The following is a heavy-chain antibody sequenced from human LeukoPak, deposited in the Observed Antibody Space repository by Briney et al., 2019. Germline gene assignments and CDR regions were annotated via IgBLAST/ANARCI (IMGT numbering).Heavy chain of an antibody. D-gene: IGHD3-10*01. J-gene: IGHJ4*02. CDR3: AKSFGPGSFFDY. Sequence: QPGGSLRLSCAASGFTFSSYSMNWVRQAPGKGREWVSYISSSSSTIYYADSVKGRFTISRDNAKNSLYLQMNSLRDEDTAVYYCAKSFGPGSFFDYWGQGTLVTVSS. V-gene: IGHV3-48*02. CDR2: ISSSSSTI. CDR1: GFTFSSYS.